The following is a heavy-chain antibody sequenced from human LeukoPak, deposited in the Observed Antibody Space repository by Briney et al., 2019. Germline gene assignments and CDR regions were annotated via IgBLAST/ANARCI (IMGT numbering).Heavy chain of an antibody. CDR1: GFTFSDYW. Sequence: GGSLRLSCAASGFTFSDYWMHWVRQAPGKGLVWVSRIKTDGRSTNYADSVNGRFTISRDNAKNTLYLQMNSLRAEDTAVYYCARGRIGGWTDYWGQGTLVTVSS. CDR2: IKTDGRST. D-gene: IGHD6-19*01. J-gene: IGHJ4*02. V-gene: IGHV3-74*01. CDR3: ARGRIGGWTDY.